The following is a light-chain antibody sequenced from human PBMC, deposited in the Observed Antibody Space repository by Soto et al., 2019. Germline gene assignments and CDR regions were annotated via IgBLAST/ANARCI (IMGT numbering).Light chain of an antibody. CDR3: QHYVERSTIT. J-gene: IGKJ5*01. Sequence: EIVMTQSPGTLSLSPGERATLSCRASQSVSSRLAWYQQKPCQAHRLLISGASSRATGIPDRFSGSGSGTDFTLTISRLEPEDFALYYCQHYVERSTITFGQGTRLEIK. CDR1: QSVSSR. V-gene: IGKV3-20*01. CDR2: GAS.